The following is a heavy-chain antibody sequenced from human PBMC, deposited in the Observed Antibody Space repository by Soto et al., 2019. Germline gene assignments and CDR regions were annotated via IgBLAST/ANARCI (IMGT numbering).Heavy chain of an antibody. CDR3: AKAILQWQKVEWFDH. D-gene: IGHD6-19*01. J-gene: IGHJ5*02. Sequence: EVNLVESGGGLVQPGGSLRLSCAASGFTVGAKSMSWVRQAPGKGLEWVSVLYGSGDTYYADSVRGRFTISRDSSKNTLYLQMNSLRLDDTGVYYCAKAILQWQKVEWFDHWGQGALVSVSS. V-gene: IGHV3-66*01. CDR2: LYGSGDT. CDR1: GFTVGAKS.